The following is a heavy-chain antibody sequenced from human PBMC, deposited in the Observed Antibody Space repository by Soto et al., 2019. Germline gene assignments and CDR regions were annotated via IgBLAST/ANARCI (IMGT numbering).Heavy chain of an antibody. D-gene: IGHD6-19*01. CDR2: ITSSGRT. CDR3: AEDSSAWYDVVDY. CDR1: GFTFTNYA. J-gene: IGHJ4*02. V-gene: IGHV3-23*01. Sequence: EVQLLESGGGLVEPGGSLRLSCAASGFTFTNYAMTWVRQAPGKGLEWVSAITSSGRTYYADSVKGRFTISRDNSKNTLYLQMNSLRAEDTAIFYCAEDSSAWYDVVDYWGQGTLVTVSS.